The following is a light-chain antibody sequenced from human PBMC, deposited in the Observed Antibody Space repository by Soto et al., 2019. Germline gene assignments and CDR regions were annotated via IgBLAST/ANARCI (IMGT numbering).Light chain of an antibody. J-gene: IGKJ4*01. Sequence: IKLTQSPSSLSASVGERVTITGRASQAISSYLACYQQKPGKAATLLIYAASTLQSAVTSRFSGSGSGTDFTLTISSLQPEDFATYFCQPLNSYPLTVGGVTKVEIK. CDR2: AAS. V-gene: IGKV1-9*01. CDR1: QAISSY. CDR3: QPLNSYPLT.